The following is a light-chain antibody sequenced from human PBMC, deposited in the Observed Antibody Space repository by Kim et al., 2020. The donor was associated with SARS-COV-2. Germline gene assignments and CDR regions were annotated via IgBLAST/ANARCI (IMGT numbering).Light chain of an antibody. J-gene: IGKJ1*01. CDR1: QSVSNNY. V-gene: IGKV3-20*01. Sequence: PGERATLSCRASQSVSNNYVAWYRQKPGQAPSLVIYNALHRPTGIPDRFSGSGSGTDFTLTISRLEPDDFAVYYCQQYGSSLPWTFGQGTKVDIK. CDR2: NAL. CDR3: QQYGSSLPWT.